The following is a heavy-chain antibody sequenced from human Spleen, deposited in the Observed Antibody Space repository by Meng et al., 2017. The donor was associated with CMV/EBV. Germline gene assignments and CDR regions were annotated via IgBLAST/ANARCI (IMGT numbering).Heavy chain of an antibody. J-gene: IGHJ4*02. CDR3: ARGSLYYYGSGSYSPEAVYFDY. CDR2: IKQDGSEK. V-gene: IGHV3-7*01. Sequence: GESLKISCVVSGFTFSRFWMSWVRQPPGKGLEWVANIKQDGSEKYYRDSVKGRFTISRDNAKNSLYLQMNSLRAEDTAVYYCARGSLYYYGSGSYSPEAVYFDYWGPGTLVTVSS. D-gene: IGHD3-10*01. CDR1: GFTFSRFW.